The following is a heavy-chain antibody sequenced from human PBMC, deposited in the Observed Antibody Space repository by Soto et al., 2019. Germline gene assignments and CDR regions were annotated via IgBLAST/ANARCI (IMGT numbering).Heavy chain of an antibody. CDR3: AREDDGGDRDYYGLDV. D-gene: IGHD2-21*02. CDR2: IHYSGSI. V-gene: IGHV4-59*12. Sequence: SETLSLTCTVSGGSISSYYWSWIRQSPGKGLEWIGYIHYSGSIIYNPSFKSRVTISVDTSKNQFSLQLSSVTAADTAVYFCAREDDGGDRDYYGLDVWGQGTTVTV. J-gene: IGHJ6*02. CDR1: GGSISSYY.